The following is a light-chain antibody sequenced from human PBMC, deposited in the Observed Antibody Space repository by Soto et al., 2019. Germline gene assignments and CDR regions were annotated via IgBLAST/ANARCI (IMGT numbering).Light chain of an antibody. Sequence: DIQMTQSPSSLSASVGDRVTITCRASQSISSYLNWYQQKPGKAPKVLIYAASSLQSGVPSRFSGSGSGTDFTLTISNLQPEDFAIYYCQQSYSFGQGTKVEIK. CDR3: QQSYS. J-gene: IGKJ1*01. CDR2: AAS. V-gene: IGKV1-39*01. CDR1: QSISSY.